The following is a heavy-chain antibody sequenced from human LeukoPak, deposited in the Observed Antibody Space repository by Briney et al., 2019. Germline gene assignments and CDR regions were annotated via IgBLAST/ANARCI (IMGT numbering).Heavy chain of an antibody. CDR3: ARETCTTCYTYSYNYYMDV. J-gene: IGHJ6*03. Sequence: GGSLRLSCAASGFTFSSYGMNWVRQAPGRGLEWVAYISTSGSTEYYADSVKGRFTISRDNAKNSLYLQMNSLRAEDTAVYYCARETCTTCYTYSYNYYMDVWGKGTTVTVSS. CDR2: ISTSGSTE. CDR1: GFTFSSYG. D-gene: IGHD2-2*01. V-gene: IGHV3-48*03.